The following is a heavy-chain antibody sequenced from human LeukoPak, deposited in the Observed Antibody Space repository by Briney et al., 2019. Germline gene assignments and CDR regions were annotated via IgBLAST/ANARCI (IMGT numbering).Heavy chain of an antibody. J-gene: IGHJ1*01. CDR2: IFSSGGNT. Sequence: GGSLRLSCAASGFTFSYHAMSWVRQAPGKGLECVSAIFSSGGNTYYADSVKGRFTISRDNSKNTLSLQMNSLRAEDTAVYYCAKMPGSSGYYPAEYFQHWGQGTLVTVSS. D-gene: IGHD3-22*01. CDR1: GFTFSYHA. CDR3: AKMPGSSGYYPAEYFQH. V-gene: IGHV3-23*01.